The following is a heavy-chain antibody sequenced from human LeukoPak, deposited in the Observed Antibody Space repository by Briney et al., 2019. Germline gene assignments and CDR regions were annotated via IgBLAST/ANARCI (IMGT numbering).Heavy chain of an antibody. J-gene: IGHJ4*02. Sequence: PGGSLRLSCAASGFTFSDFYMSWIRQAPGKGLEWVSYISSRGTTIYYADSVKGRFTISRDNAKNSLYLQMNSLRAEDTAVYYCARDAPYYYGSGSPEDGYWGQGTLVTVSS. CDR3: ARDAPYYYGSGSPEDGY. CDR2: ISSRGTTI. V-gene: IGHV3-11*04. CDR1: GFTFSDFY. D-gene: IGHD3-10*01.